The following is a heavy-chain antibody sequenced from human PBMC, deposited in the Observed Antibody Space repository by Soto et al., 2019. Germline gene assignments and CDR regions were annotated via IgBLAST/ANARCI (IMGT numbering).Heavy chain of an antibody. J-gene: IGHJ4*02. CDR1: GFTFSSYA. CDR3: AKSPIDIVVVPAAMGGGDY. V-gene: IGHV3-23*01. D-gene: IGHD2-2*01. Sequence: GGSLRLSCAASGFTFSSYAMSWVRQAPGKGLEWVSAISGSGGSTYYADSVKGRFTISRDNSKNTLYLQMNSLRAEDTAVYYCAKSPIDIVVVPAAMGGGDYWGQGTLVTVSS. CDR2: ISGSGGST.